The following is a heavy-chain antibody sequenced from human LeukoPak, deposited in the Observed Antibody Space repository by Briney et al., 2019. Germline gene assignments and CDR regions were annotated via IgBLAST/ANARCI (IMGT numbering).Heavy chain of an antibody. CDR3: ARDREAHSPPGPMDV. Sequence: GRSLRLSCAASGFTFSSYGMHWVRQAPGKGLEWVAVISYDGSNKYYADSVKGRFTISRDNSKNTLYLQMNSLRAEDTAVYYCARDREAHSPPGPMDVWGQGTTVTVSS. J-gene: IGHJ6*02. V-gene: IGHV3-30*03. D-gene: IGHD1-14*01. CDR1: GFTFSSYG. CDR2: ISYDGSNK.